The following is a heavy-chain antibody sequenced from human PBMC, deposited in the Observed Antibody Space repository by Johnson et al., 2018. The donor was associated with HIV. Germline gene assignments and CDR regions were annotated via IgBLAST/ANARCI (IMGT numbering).Heavy chain of an antibody. CDR1: GFTFSSYA. CDR2: IYSGGST. J-gene: IGHJ3*02. CDR3: AKDGPVLRYFDCSDAFDI. Sequence: QVQLVESGGGVVQPGRSLRLSCAASGFTFSSYAMHWVRQAPGQGLEWVAVIYSGGSTYYADSVKGRFTISRDNATNSLYLQMNSLKAEDTAVSYCAKDGPVLRYFDCSDAFDIWGQGTMVTVSS. D-gene: IGHD3-9*01. V-gene: IGHV3-NL1*01.